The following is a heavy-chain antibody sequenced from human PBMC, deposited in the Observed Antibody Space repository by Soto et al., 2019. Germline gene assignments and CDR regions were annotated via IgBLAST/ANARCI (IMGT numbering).Heavy chain of an antibody. CDR1: GFTFSSYS. CDR2: ISSSSSTI. V-gene: IGHV3-48*02. CDR3: AGEGDYDFWSGYLGGMDV. Sequence: GSLRLSCAASGFTFSSYSMNWVRQAPGKGLEWVSYISSSSSTIYYADSVKGRFTISRDNAENSLYLQMNSLRDEDTAVYYCAGEGDYDFWSGYLGGMDVWGQGTTVTVSS. J-gene: IGHJ6*02. D-gene: IGHD3-3*01.